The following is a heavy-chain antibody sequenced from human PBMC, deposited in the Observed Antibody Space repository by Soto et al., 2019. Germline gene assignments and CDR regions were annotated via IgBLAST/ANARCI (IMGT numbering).Heavy chain of an antibody. CDR3: ARERAYNWNYDYYYGMDV. CDR1: GYTFTSYG. J-gene: IGHJ6*02. CDR2: ISAYNGNT. D-gene: IGHD1-20*01. V-gene: IGHV1-18*01. Sequence: QAQLVQSGAEVKKPGASVKVSCKASGYTFTSYGISWVRQAPGQGLEWMGWISAYNGNTNYAQKLQGRVTMTTDTSTSTAYMELRSLRADDTAVYYCARERAYNWNYDYYYGMDVWGQGTTVTVSS.